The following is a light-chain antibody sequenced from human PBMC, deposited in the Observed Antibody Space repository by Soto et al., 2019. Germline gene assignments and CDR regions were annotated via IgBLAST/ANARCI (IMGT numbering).Light chain of an antibody. J-gene: IGKJ1*01. V-gene: IGKV3-20*01. CDR1: QSVDSSY. CDR3: QQYGNSPPT. Sequence: EIVLTQSPGTLSLSPGERATLSCRASQSVDSSYLAWYQQTPGQAPRLLMYGASSRATGIPDRFSGSGSGTDFTLTINRLETEDFAVYYCQQYGNSPPTFGQGTKVEIK. CDR2: GAS.